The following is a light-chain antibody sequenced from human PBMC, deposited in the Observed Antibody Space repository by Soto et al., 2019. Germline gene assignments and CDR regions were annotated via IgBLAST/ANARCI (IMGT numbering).Light chain of an antibody. CDR2: DVS. J-gene: IGLJ1*01. V-gene: IGLV2-14*01. Sequence: QSVLTQLASVSGSPGQSIAISCTGTSSDVGAYNYVSWYQQHPGKAPKLMIYDVSNRPSGVSNRFSGSKSDNTASLTISGLQAEDEADYYCSSYTSSSTYVFGSGTKLTVL. CDR3: SSYTSSSTYV. CDR1: SSDVGAYNY.